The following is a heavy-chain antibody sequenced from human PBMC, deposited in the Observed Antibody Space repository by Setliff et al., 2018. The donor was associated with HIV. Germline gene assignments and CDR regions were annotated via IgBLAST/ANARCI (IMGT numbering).Heavy chain of an antibody. J-gene: IGHJ5*02. V-gene: IGHV1-8*02. CDR3: ARGRGSSAWFDP. D-gene: IGHD3-10*01. CDR2: MNPKSGNT. Sequence: GASVKVSCKTSGYTFTSHDIDWVRQAPGQGLEWMGWMNPKSGNTGYARKFQGRVTMTRDTSIDTAYMELTSLTSEDTAVYYCARGRGSSAWFDPWGRGTLVTVSS. CDR1: GYTFTSHD.